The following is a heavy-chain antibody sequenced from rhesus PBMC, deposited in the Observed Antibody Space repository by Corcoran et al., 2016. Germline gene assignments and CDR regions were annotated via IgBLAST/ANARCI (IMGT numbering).Heavy chain of an antibody. D-gene: IGHD6-25*01. CDR2: ISGSGGST. CDR3: ARERGGSGSWKGLFDY. Sequence: QLQLQESGPGLVKPSETLSLTCAVSGGSISSNYWSWIRQPPGKGLEGIGRISGSGGSTDYNPSLKSRVTISTDTSKNQFSLKLSSVTAADTAVYYCARERGGSGSWKGLFDYWGQGVLVTVSS. CDR1: GGSISSNY. J-gene: IGHJ4*01. V-gene: IGHV4-173*01.